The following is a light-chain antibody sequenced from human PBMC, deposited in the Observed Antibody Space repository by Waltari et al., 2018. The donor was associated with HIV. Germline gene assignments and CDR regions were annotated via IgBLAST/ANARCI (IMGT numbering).Light chain of an antibody. CDR2: SNN. J-gene: IGLJ3*02. V-gene: IGLV1-44*01. CDR1: SSNIGSYT. Sequence: QSVLTQPPSASGTPGQRVTISCSGSSSNIGSYTVNWYQQLPGTAPKLLIYSNNQRPSGVPDRCSGSKSGTSASLASSGLQSEDEAEYYCAAWDDSLNGWVFGGGTKLTVL. CDR3: AAWDDSLNGWV.